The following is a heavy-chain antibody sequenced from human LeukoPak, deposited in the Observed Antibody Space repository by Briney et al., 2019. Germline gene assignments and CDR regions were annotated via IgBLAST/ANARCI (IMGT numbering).Heavy chain of an antibody. CDR3: AELGITMIGGV. CDR2: ITSSSSYI. V-gene: IGHV3-21*01. Sequence: GGSLRLSCAGSGFTFSSYWMSWVRQTPGKGLEWVSSITSSSSYIYYADSVKGRFTISRDNAKNSLYLQMNSLRAEDTAVYYCAELGITMIGGVWGKGTTVTISS. D-gene: IGHD3-10*02. CDR1: GFTFSSYW. J-gene: IGHJ6*04.